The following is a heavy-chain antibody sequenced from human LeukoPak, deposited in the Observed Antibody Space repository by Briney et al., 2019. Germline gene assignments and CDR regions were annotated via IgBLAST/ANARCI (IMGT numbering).Heavy chain of an antibody. CDR2: ISSSSSYI. D-gene: IGHD3-3*01. J-gene: IGHJ6*04. CDR1: GFTFSSYS. CDR3: ARVTIFGGYGMDV. Sequence: GGSLRLSCAASGFTFSSYSMNWVRQAPGKGLEWVSSISSSSSYIYYADSVKGRFTISRDNAKNSLYLQMNSLRAEDTAVYYCARVTIFGGYGMDVWGKGTTVTVSS. V-gene: IGHV3-21*01.